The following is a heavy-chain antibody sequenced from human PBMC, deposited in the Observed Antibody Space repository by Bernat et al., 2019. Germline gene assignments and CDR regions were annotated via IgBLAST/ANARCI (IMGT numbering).Heavy chain of an antibody. CDR3: ARGGPYCSSTSCELATISGWFDP. V-gene: IGHV4-34*01. Sequence: QVQLQQWGAGLLKPSETLSLTCAVYGGSFSGYYWSWIRQPPGKGLEWIWEINQSGSTNYNPSLKSRVTISVDTSKNQFSLKLSSVTAADTAVYYCARGGPYCSSTSCELATISGWFDPWGQGTLVTVSS. J-gene: IGHJ5*02. D-gene: IGHD2-2*01. CDR1: GGSFSGYY. CDR2: INQSGST.